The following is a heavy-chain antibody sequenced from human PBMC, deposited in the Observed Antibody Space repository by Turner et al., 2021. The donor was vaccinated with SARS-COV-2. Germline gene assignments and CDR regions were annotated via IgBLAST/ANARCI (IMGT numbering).Heavy chain of an antibody. V-gene: IGHV3-30*04. J-gene: IGHJ5*02. CDR3: ARPYSGSYLNWIDP. D-gene: IGHD1-26*01. Sequence: QVQLVESGGGVVQPGRSLRLSFAALRVTFSSYAMQWVRQAPGKGLEWVAVISYNGNNKYYADSVKGRFTISRDNSKNTLFLQMNSLGAEDTAVYYCARPYSGSYLNWIDPWGQGTLVTVSS. CDR1: RVTFSSYA. CDR2: ISYNGNNK.